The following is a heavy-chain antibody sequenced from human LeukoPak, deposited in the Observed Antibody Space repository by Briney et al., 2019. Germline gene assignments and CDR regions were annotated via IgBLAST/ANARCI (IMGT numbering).Heavy chain of an antibody. J-gene: IGHJ4*02. CDR1: GGSISSSSYY. Sequence: PSETLSLTCTVSGGSISSSSYYWSWIRQPPGKGLEWIGEINHSGSTNYNPSLKSRVTISVDTSKNQFSLKLSSVTAADTAVYYCAAYSGAYFDYWGQGTLVTVSS. CDR2: INHSGST. CDR3: AAYSGAYFDY. D-gene: IGHD2-15*01. V-gene: IGHV4-39*07.